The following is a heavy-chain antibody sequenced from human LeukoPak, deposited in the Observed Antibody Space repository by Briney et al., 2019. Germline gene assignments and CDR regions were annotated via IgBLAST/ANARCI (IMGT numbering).Heavy chain of an antibody. CDR1: GYALTGYN. V-gene: IGHV1-2*02. J-gene: IGHJ4*02. CDR2: NHHNNGDT. CDR3: ARSNRDSFDY. D-gene: IGHD1-14*01. Sequence: ASVKFPCKAPGYALTGYNFNWVRRAPGQGLEWGGWNHHNNGDTNSAKKFQGRVTMTRDTSISTAYMELNRLTSDDTAVYYCARSNRDSFDYWGQGTLVTVSS.